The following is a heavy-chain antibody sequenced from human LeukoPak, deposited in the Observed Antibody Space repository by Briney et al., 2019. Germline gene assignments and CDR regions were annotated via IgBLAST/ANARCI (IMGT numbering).Heavy chain of an antibody. J-gene: IGHJ5*02. Sequence: ASVKVSCKASGYTFTSYDINWVQQASGQGLEWMGWMNPSSGNTASAQKFQGRVTMTRNTSISTAYMELTGLRSEDTAMYFCARKGLLGSGKPWFDPWGQGTLVTVSS. D-gene: IGHD2-15*01. CDR2: MNPSSGNT. CDR1: GYTFTSYD. V-gene: IGHV1-8*01. CDR3: ARKGLLGSGKPWFDP.